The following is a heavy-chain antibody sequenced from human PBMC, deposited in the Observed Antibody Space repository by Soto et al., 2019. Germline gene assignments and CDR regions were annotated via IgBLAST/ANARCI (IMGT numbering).Heavy chain of an antibody. CDR1: GFTFDSHN. D-gene: IGHD3-16*01. J-gene: IGHJ6*02. CDR2: SNSRSNTI. Sequence: EVQLVEAGGDLVQPGWSLTISCVGSGFTFDSHNMHWVREGPGIGLEWLAFSNSRSNTIYYADSVKARFTISRDDAQNPLVLHMNSLTAEDSAVYYCARDCNYAQYGVAFYNMDVWGRGTTVTVSS. CDR3: ARDCNYAQYGVAFYNMDV. V-gene: IGHV3-48*03.